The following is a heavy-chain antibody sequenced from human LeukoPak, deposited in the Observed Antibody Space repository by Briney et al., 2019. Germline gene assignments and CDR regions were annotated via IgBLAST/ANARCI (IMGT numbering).Heavy chain of an antibody. Sequence: GGSLRPSCAASGFTFSSYAMSWVRQAPGKGLEWVSAISGSGGSTYYADSVKGRFTISRDNSKNTLYLQMDSLRAEDTAVYYCAKGSNKLLWFGELSPCDYWGQGTLVTVSS. J-gene: IGHJ4*02. CDR3: AKGSNKLLWFGELSPCDY. CDR1: GFTFSSYA. V-gene: IGHV3-23*01. CDR2: ISGSGGST. D-gene: IGHD3-10*01.